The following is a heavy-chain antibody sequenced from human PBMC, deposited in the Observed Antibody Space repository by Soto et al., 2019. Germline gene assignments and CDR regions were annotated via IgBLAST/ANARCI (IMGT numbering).Heavy chain of an antibody. V-gene: IGHV3-30*18. Sequence: QVQLVESGGGVVQPGRSLRLSCAASGFTFSSYGMHWVRQAPGKGLEWVAIISYDGSNTYYADSVKGRFTISRDNSKNTLYLQMNSLRAEDTSVYYYAKEGGLSGSYYISSSYYFDYWGQGTLVTVSS. CDR2: ISYDGSNT. CDR3: AKEGGLSGSYYISSSYYFDY. D-gene: IGHD1-26*01. J-gene: IGHJ4*02. CDR1: GFTFSSYG.